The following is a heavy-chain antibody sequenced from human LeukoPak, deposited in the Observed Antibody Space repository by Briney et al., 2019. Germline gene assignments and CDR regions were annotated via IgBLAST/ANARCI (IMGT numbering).Heavy chain of an antibody. CDR1: GFTFSSYG. CDR2: ISYDGSNK. CDR3: ARALGGMLNPGFFDY. D-gene: IGHD2-8*01. V-gene: IGHV3-33*01. Sequence: PGRSLRLSCAASGFTFSSYGMHWVRQAPGKGLEWVAVISYDGSNKYYADSVKGRFTISRDNSKNTLYLQMNSLRAEDTAVYYCARALGGMLNPGFFDYWGQGTLVTVSS. J-gene: IGHJ4*02.